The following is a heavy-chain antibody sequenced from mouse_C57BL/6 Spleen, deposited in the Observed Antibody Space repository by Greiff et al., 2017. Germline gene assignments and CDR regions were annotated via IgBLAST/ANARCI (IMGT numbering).Heavy chain of an antibody. CDR1: GFTFSSYG. CDR3: ARQGSQYYFDY. Sequence: EVKLEESGGDLVKPGGSLKLSCAASGFTFSSYGMSWVRQTPDKRLEWVATISSGGSYTYYPDSVKGRFTISRDNAKNTLYLQMSSLKSEDTAMYYCARQGSQYYFDYWGQGTTLTVSS. J-gene: IGHJ2*01. V-gene: IGHV5-6*02. CDR2: ISSGGSYT.